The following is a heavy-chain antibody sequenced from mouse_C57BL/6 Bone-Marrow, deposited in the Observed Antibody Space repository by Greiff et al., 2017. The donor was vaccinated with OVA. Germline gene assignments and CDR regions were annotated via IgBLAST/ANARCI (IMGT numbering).Heavy chain of an antibody. Sequence: QVQLQQPGAELVKPGASVKLSCKASGYTFTSYWMHWVKQRPGPGLEWIGMIHPNSGSTNYNEKFKSKATLTVDKSSSTAYMQLSSLTSEDSAVYYCAREGFTTVVARDYAMDYWGQGTSVTVSS. CDR2: IHPNSGST. V-gene: IGHV1-64*01. J-gene: IGHJ4*01. CDR3: AREGFTTVVARDYAMDY. D-gene: IGHD1-1*01. CDR1: GYTFTSYW.